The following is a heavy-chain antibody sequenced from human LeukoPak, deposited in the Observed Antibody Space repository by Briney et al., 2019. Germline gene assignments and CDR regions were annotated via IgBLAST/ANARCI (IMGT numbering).Heavy chain of an antibody. J-gene: IGHJ4*02. CDR2: IYYSGST. D-gene: IGHD4-23*01. Sequence: SETLSLTCTVSGGAISSSSYYWGWIRQPPGKGLEWIGSIYYSGSTYYNPSLKSRVTISVDTSKNQFSLKLSSVTAADTAVYYCARVKATVVTQHFDYWGQGTLVTVSS. V-gene: IGHV4-39*07. CDR3: ARVKATVVTQHFDY. CDR1: GGAISSSSYY.